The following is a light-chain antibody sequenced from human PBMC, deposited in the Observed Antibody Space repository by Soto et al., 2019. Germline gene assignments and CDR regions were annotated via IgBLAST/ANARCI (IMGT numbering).Light chain of an antibody. J-gene: IGKJ4*01. CDR3: QKYNSVPLA. Sequence: DIQMTQSPSSLSASVGDRVTITCRASQGFSTYLAWYQQKPGKVPKLLIFAASTLQSGVPSRFSGSGSGTDFTLTISSLQPEDVATYYCQKYNSVPLAFGGGTKVEIK. CDR2: AAS. V-gene: IGKV1-27*01. CDR1: QGFSTY.